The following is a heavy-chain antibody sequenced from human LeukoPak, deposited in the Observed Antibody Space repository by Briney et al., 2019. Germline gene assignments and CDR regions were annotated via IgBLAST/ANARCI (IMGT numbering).Heavy chain of an antibody. J-gene: IGHJ4*02. CDR1: GFTFSSYG. D-gene: IGHD3-10*01. CDR3: ARDGYYYGSGSYYKVDFDY. Sequence: GGSLRLSCAASGFTFSSYGMHWVRQAPGKGLEWVAFIRYDGSNKYYADSVKGRFTISRDNSKKTLYLQMNSLRAEDTAVYYCARDGYYYGSGSYYKVDFDYWGQGTLVTVSS. CDR2: IRYDGSNK. V-gene: IGHV3-30*02.